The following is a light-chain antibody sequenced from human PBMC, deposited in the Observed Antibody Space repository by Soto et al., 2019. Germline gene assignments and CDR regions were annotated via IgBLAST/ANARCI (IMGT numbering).Light chain of an antibody. J-gene: IGLJ3*02. V-gene: IGLV2-14*01. CDR3: YSYTTSSTWV. Sequence: QSALTQPASVSGSPGQSITISCAGTSSDVGAYNYVSWYQQHPDKAPKVMIYEVSIRPSGVSDRFSGSKSGNTASLTISGLQAEDEAVYYGYSYTTSSTWVFGGGTKLTVL. CDR1: SSDVGAYNY. CDR2: EVS.